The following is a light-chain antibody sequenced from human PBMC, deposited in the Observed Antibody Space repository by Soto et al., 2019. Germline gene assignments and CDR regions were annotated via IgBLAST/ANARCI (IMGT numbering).Light chain of an antibody. CDR1: QSLTSSY. CDR2: GAS. CDR3: QHYESSPPSYT. Sequence: EIVLTQSPGTLSLSPGERATLSCRASQSLTSSYLAWYQQKPGQAPRLLIFGASSRATGIPDRFSGSGSGTDFTLTISRLEPEDFAVYYCQHYESSPPSYTFGQGTKSEIK. J-gene: IGKJ2*01. V-gene: IGKV3-20*01.